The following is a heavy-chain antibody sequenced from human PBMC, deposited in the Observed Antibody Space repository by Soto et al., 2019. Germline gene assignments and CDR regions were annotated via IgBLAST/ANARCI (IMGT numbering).Heavy chain of an antibody. V-gene: IGHV1-3*01. CDR3: AATIIAVGGSGYYGMDV. CDR2: INAGNGNT. J-gene: IGHJ6*02. D-gene: IGHD6-19*01. Sequence: VASVKVSCKASGYIFTSYVMEWVRQAPGQRLEWMGWINAGNGNTNYSQKFHDRVTITRDMSTGTVYMELSNLRSEDTAVYYCAATIIAVGGSGYYGMDVWGQGTTVTVSS. CDR1: GYIFTSYV.